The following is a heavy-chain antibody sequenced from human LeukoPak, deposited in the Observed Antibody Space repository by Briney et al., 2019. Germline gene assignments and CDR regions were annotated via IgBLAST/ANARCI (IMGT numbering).Heavy chain of an antibody. D-gene: IGHD1-1*01. V-gene: IGHV3-48*01. CDR3: ARDCSAYNWNDGFDY. CDR2: ISSSSSTI. CDR1: GFTFSSYS. J-gene: IGHJ4*02. Sequence: GGSLRLSCAASGFTFSSYSMNWFRQAPGKGLEWVSYISSSSSTIYYADSVKGRFTISRDNAKNSLYLQMNSLRAEDTAVYYCARDCSAYNWNDGFDYWGQGTLVTVSS.